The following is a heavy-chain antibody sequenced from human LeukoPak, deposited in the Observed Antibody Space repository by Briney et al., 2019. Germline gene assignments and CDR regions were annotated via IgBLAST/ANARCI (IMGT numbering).Heavy chain of an antibody. CDR1: GGSITITN. D-gene: IGHD1-26*01. CDR2: ISSSSSSYT. J-gene: IGHJ3*02. Sequence: LSLTCGVSGGSITITNYWTWVRQPPGKGLEWVSYISSSSSSYTNYADSVKGRFTISRDNAKNSLYLQMNSLRAEDTAVYYCARVNIVGAIPGDAFDIWGQGTMVTVSS. CDR3: ARVNIVGAIPGDAFDI. V-gene: IGHV3-11*06.